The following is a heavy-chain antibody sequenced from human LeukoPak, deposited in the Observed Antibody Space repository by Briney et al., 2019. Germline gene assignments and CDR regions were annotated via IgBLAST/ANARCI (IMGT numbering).Heavy chain of an antibody. V-gene: IGHV1-2*02. D-gene: IGHD6-13*01. CDR1: GYTFTGYY. CDR3: ASSPRSIAAAGTSWFDP. J-gene: IGHJ5*02. Sequence: ASVKVSCKASGYTFTGYYMHWVRQAPGPGLEWMGWINPNSGGTNYAQKFQGRVTMTRDTSISTAYMELSRLRSDDTAVYYCASSPRSIAAAGTSWFDPWGQGTLVTVSS. CDR2: INPNSGGT.